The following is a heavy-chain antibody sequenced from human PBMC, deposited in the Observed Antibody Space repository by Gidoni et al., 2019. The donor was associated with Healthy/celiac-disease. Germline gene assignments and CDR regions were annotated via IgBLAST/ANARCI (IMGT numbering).Heavy chain of an antibody. Sequence: QVQLQQWGAGLLKPSETLSLTCAVYGGSFSGYYWSWIRQPPGKGLEWIGEINHSGSTNYNPSLKSRVTISVDTSKNQFSLKLSSVTAADTAVYYCARVTKNRQQLVPKYYFDYWGQGTLVTVSS. CDR2: INHSGST. V-gene: IGHV4-34*01. CDR1: GGSFSGYY. D-gene: IGHD6-13*01. J-gene: IGHJ4*02. CDR3: ARVTKNRQQLVPKYYFDY.